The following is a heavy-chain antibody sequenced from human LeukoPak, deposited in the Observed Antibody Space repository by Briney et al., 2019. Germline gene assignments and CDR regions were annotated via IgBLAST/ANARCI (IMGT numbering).Heavy chain of an antibody. CDR3: ALLAVASDFDY. CDR2: IGSSGTTI. V-gene: IGHV3-48*03. CDR1: GFTFNTYA. J-gene: IGHJ4*02. D-gene: IGHD6-19*01. Sequence: GGSLRLSCEASGFTFNTYAMSWVRQAPGKGLEGVSNIGSSGTTIYYADSVKGRFSISRDNAKSSLYLQMNSLRVEDTAVYYCALLAVASDFDYWGQGALVTVSS.